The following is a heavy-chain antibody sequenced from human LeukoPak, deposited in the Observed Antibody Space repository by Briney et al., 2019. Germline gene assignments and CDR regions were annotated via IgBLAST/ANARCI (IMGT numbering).Heavy chain of an antibody. D-gene: IGHD3-10*01. CDR1: GFSVSTYG. CDR3: AKDLSYGQEDY. CDR2: MKPDGNEK. J-gene: IGHJ4*02. V-gene: IGHV3-7*01. Sequence: PGESLRLSCAASGFSVSTYGMSWVRQSPGKGLEWVANMKPDGNEKYYMDSVKGRFTTSRDSAKNSLYLQMNSLRVEDTAVYYCAKDLSYGQEDYWGQGTLVTVSS.